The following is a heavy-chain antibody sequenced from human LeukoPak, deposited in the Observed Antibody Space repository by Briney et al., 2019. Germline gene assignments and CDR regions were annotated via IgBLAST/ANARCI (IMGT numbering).Heavy chain of an antibody. CDR2: INGSGGKT. V-gene: IGHV3-23*01. Sequence: PGRSLRLSCAASGFTFSSYGMHWVRQAPGKGLEWVSGINGSGGKTYYADSLKGRFTISRDNSKNTLYLQMSSLRAEDTAVYYCAKPARTDYADYWGQGTLVTVSS. D-gene: IGHD1-14*01. J-gene: IGHJ4*02. CDR3: AKPARTDYADY. CDR1: GFTFSSYG.